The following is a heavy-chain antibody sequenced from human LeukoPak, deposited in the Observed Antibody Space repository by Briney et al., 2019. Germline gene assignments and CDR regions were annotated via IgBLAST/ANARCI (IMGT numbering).Heavy chain of an antibody. CDR2: INGDGRTT. J-gene: IGHJ5*02. D-gene: IGHD5-12*01. Sequence: PGGSLRLSCSASGFIFSTYTMYWVRQAPGKGLEFVSVINGDGRTTCYADSVKGRFTISRDNSKNTLYLQMNSLRAEDTAVYYCVGDQVDNVGWLTWGQGTRVTVSS. V-gene: IGHV3-64D*06. CDR3: VGDQVDNVGWLT. CDR1: GFIFSTYT.